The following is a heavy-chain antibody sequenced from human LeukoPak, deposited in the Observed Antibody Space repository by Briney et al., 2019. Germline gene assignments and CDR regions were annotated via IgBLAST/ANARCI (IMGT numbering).Heavy chain of an antibody. D-gene: IGHD3-22*01. CDR3: AKGSTYYYDSSGYYLVYFDY. Sequence: GGSLRLSCAVSGFTVTHNYVSWVRQAPGKGLEWVSDIYSTGTTKYAASVNGRFTISRDDYKNTVSLQMDSLRAEDTAVYYCAKGSTYYYDSSGYYLVYFDYWGQGTLVTVSS. J-gene: IGHJ4*02. CDR2: IYSTGTT. CDR1: GFTVTHNY. V-gene: IGHV3-66*01.